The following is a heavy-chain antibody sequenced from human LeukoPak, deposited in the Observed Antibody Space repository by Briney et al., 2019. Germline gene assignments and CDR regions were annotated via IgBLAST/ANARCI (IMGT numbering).Heavy chain of an antibody. CDR3: AKDLYGSYAMDV. V-gene: IGHV3-23*01. Sequence: PGGSLRLSCAAPGFTFSNYAMSWVRQAPGKGLEWVSDIGGSGGGTYYADSVKGRFTISRDSFKNTLYLQMNSLTPEDTALYYCAKDLYGSYAMDVWGQGTTVTVSS. CDR1: GFTFSNYA. D-gene: IGHD4-17*01. J-gene: IGHJ6*02. CDR2: IGGSGGGT.